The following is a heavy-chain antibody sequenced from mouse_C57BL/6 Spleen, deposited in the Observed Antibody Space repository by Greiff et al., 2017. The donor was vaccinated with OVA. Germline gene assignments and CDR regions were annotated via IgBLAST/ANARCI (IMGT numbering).Heavy chain of an antibody. V-gene: IGHV5-4*01. CDR1: GFTFSSYA. CDR3: ARDRPDGYYFDY. Sequence: DVMLVESGGGLVKPGGSLKLSCAASGFTFSSYAMSWVRQTPEKRLEWVATISDGGSYTYYPDNVKGRFTISRDNAKNNRYLQMSHLKSEDTAMYYCARDRPDGYYFDYWGQGTTLTVSS. D-gene: IGHD2-3*01. CDR2: ISDGGSYT. J-gene: IGHJ2*01.